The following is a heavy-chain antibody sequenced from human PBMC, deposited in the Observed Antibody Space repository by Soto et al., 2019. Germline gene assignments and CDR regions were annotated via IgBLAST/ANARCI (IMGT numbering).Heavy chain of an antibody. CDR2: IYTSGST. J-gene: IGHJ6*02. V-gene: IGHV4-4*07. D-gene: IGHD6-6*01. CDR1: GGYISSYY. Sequence: SETLSLTCTVSGGYISSYYWSWIRKPAGKGLEWIGRIYTSGSTNYNPSLKSRVTMSVDTSKNQFSLKLSSVTAADTAVYYCARDPIESSSSGYYYYYGMDVWGQGTTVTVSS. CDR3: ARDPIESSSSGYYYYYGMDV.